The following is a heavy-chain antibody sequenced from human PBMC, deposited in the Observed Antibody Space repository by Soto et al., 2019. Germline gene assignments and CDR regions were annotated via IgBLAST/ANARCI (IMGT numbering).Heavy chain of an antibody. CDR2: VYNSGST. V-gene: IGHV4-59*01. CDR1: GLSRSRNY. Sequence: ETLSLTCPFSGLSRSRNYLTLLRPPPGKGLEWIGYVYNSGSTNYNPSLKSRVTISEDTSKSQFSLKVNSMTAADTAVYYCARYRREAVAGYTLDNWGQGMVVTFS. D-gene: IGHD6-13*01. J-gene: IGHJ4*02. CDR3: ARYRREAVAGYTLDN.